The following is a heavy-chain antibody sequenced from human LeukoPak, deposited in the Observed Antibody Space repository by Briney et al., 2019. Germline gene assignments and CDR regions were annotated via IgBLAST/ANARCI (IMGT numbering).Heavy chain of an antibody. CDR2: IYYSGST. CDR1: GGSISSYY. Sequence: SETLSLTCTVSGGSISSYYWSWIRQPPGKGLEWIGYIYYSGSTNYSPSLKSRVTISVDTSKNQFSLKLSSVTAADTAVYYCARGGAHYIVGATTIADYWGQGTLVAVSS. J-gene: IGHJ4*02. V-gene: IGHV4-59*01. D-gene: IGHD1-26*01. CDR3: ARGGAHYIVGATTIADY.